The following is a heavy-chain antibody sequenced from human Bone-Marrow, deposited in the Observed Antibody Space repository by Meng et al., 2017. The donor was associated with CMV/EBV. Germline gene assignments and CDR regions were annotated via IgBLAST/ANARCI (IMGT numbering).Heavy chain of an antibody. Sequence: SVKVSCKASGFTLSSSGVHWVRQARGQRPEWIGWIVVGSGSTNYAQKFQERVTITRDTSISTAYMELSRLRSDDTAVYYCARARPRGAAANFDYWGQGTLVTVSS. D-gene: IGHD6-13*01. J-gene: IGHJ4*02. CDR1: GFTLSSSG. CDR3: ARARPRGAAANFDY. CDR2: IVVGSGST. V-gene: IGHV1-58*01.